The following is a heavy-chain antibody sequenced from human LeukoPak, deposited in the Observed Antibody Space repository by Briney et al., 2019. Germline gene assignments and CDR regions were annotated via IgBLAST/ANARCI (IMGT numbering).Heavy chain of an antibody. Sequence: GSLRLSCAASGFTFSSYAMHWVRQAPGKGLEWVAVISYDGSNKYYADSVKGRFTISGDNSKNTLYLQMNSLRAEDTAVYYCARDLLYDSSGYFSNAFDIWGQGTMVTVSS. D-gene: IGHD3-22*01. J-gene: IGHJ3*02. CDR3: ARDLLYDSSGYFSNAFDI. CDR1: GFTFSSYA. V-gene: IGHV3-30*01. CDR2: ISYDGSNK.